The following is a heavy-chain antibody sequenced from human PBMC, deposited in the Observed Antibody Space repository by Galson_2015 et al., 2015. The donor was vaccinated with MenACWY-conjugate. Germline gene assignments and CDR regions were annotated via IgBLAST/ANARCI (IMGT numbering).Heavy chain of an antibody. Sequence: QSGAEVKKPGESLKISCKASGYNFITYWIGWVRQVPGKGLEWVGLISPIDSKTRYSPAFEGRVTISADNSITTAYLQWNSLQASDTAMYYCARHPPGGRGMDVWGQETTVTVSS. J-gene: IGHJ6*02. CDR2: ISPIDSKT. CDR1: GYNFITYW. D-gene: IGHD1-26*01. V-gene: IGHV5-51*01. CDR3: ARHPPGGRGMDV.